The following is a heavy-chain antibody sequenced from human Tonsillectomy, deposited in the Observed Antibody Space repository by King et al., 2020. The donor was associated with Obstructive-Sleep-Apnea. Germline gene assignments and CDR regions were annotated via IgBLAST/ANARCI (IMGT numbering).Heavy chain of an antibody. CDR1: GFTFSSYS. Sequence: VQLVESGGGLVQPGGSLRLSCAASGFTFSSYSMNWVRQAPGKGLEWVSYISSSSSTIYYADSVKGRFTISRDNAKNSLYLQMNSLRAEDMAVYYCAGLRYFDWRDAFDIWGQGTMVTVSS. CDR2: ISSSSSTI. V-gene: IGHV3-48*04. D-gene: IGHD3-9*01. J-gene: IGHJ3*02. CDR3: AGLRYFDWRDAFDI.